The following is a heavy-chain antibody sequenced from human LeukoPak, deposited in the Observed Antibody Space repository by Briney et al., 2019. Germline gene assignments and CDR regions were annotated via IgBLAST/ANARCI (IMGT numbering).Heavy chain of an antibody. D-gene: IGHD1-14*01. J-gene: IGHJ3*02. CDR2: ISGSGGST. CDR1: GFTFSSYA. V-gene: IGHV3-23*01. CDR3: AGDSVNPGNAFDI. Sequence: PGGSLRLSCAASGFTFSSYAMSWVRQAPGKGLEWVSAISGSGGSTYYADSVKGRSTISRDNSKNTLYLQMNSLRAEDTAVYYCAGDSVNPGNAFDIWGQGTMVTVSS.